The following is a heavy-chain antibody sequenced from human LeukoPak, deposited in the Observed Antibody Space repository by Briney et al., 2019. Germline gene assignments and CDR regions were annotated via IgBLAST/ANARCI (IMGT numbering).Heavy chain of an antibody. CDR1: GGSISSGDCY. D-gene: IGHD5-12*01. J-gene: IGHJ4*02. CDR2: IYYSGST. Sequence: PSQTLSLTCTVSGGSISSGDCYWSWIRQPPGKGLEWIGYIYYSGSTYYNPSLKSRVTISVDTSKNQFSLKLSSVTAADTAVYYCARDAWVASRAGGYVIWGQGTLVTVSS. V-gene: IGHV4-30-4*08. CDR3: ARDAWVASRAGGYVI.